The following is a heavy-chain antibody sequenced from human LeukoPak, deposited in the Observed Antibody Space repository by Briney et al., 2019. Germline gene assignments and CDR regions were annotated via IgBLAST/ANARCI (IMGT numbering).Heavy chain of an antibody. J-gene: IGHJ3*02. CDR2: INPNSGDT. V-gene: IGHV1-2*02. CDR1: GYTFTVYY. D-gene: IGHD6-19*01. CDR3: ARRYSSGWYDAFDI. Sequence: ASVKVSCKASGYTFTVYYMHWVRQAPGQGLEWMGWINPNSGDTNYAQKFQGRVTMTRDTSISTAYMELSRLRSEDTAVYYCARRYSSGWYDAFDIWGQGTMVTVSS.